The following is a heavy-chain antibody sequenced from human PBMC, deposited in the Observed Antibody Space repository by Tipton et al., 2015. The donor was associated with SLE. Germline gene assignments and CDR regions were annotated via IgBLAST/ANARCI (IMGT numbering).Heavy chain of an antibody. CDR3: ARDLGSSWYGLPIY. CDR1: GFTVSSNY. J-gene: IGHJ4*02. Sequence: QLVQSGGGLVQPGGSLRLSCAASGFTVSSNYMSWVRQAPGKGLEWVSVIYSGGSTYYADSVKGRFTISRDNSKNTLYLQMNSLRAEDTAVYYCARDLGSSWYGLPIYWGQGTLVTVSS. V-gene: IGHV3-66*01. D-gene: IGHD6-13*01. CDR2: IYSGGST.